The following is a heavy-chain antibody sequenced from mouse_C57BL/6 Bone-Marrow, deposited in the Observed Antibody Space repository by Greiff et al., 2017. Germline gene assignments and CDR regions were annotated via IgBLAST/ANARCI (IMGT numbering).Heavy chain of an antibody. J-gene: IGHJ4*01. V-gene: IGHV1-81*01. CDR2: IYPRSGNS. CDR1: GYTFTSYG. CDR3: ARRNGNYDAMDY. D-gene: IGHD2-1*01. Sequence: VQLQQSGAELARPGASVKLSCKASGYTFTSYGISWVKQRTGQGLEWIGEIYPRSGNSYYNEKFKGKATLTADKSYSTAYIELRSQTSEDAAVYFCARRNGNYDAMDYWGQGTSVTVSS.